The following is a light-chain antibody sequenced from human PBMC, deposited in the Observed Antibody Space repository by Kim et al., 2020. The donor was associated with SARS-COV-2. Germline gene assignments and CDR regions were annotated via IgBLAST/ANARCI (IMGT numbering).Light chain of an antibody. V-gene: IGKV1-8*01. CDR2: AAS. Sequence: ASKGDRVTLTGRASQGISSYLAWYQQKPGKAPKLLIYAASTLQSRVPSRFSGSGSGTDFTLTISCLQSEDFATYYCQQYYSYPRTFGGGTKVDIK. J-gene: IGKJ4*01. CDR3: QQYYSYPRT. CDR1: QGISSY.